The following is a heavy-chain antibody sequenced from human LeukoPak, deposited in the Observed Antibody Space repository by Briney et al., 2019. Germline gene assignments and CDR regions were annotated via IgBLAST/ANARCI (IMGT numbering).Heavy chain of an antibody. D-gene: IGHD6-19*01. CDR2: IYYTGST. V-gene: IGHV4-59*01. J-gene: IGHJ4*02. CDR3: Y. CDR1: GGSISSY. Sequence: SETLSLTCTVSGGSISSYWSWIRQPPGKGLEWIGCIYYTGSTNYNPSLKSRVTISVDTSKNQFSLKLSYCATGRAYSSFDYWGQGTLVTVSS.